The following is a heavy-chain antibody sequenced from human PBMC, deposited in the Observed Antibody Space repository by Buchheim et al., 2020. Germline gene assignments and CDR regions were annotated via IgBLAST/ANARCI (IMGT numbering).Heavy chain of an antibody. D-gene: IGHD3-22*01. CDR3: ARVEGLGGIVVQAFDY. CDR1: GASISGGGHY. CDR2: IYYGGST. Sequence: QAQLQESGPGLVKPSQTLSLTCTVSGASISGGGHYWGWIRQHPGKGLEWIGDIYYGGSTYYNPSLKSRVTISVDTSKNQFYPKLNSVTGADTAVYYCARVEGLGGIVVQAFDYWGQGTL. J-gene: IGHJ4*02. V-gene: IGHV4-31*03.